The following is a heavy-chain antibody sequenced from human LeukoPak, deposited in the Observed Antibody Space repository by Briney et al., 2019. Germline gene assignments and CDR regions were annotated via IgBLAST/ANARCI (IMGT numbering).Heavy chain of an antibody. CDR3: ARPYYDSSGYYHDAFDI. J-gene: IGHJ3*02. CDR1: GFTLSDYY. D-gene: IGHD3-22*01. CDR2: IYHSGST. V-gene: IGHV4-30-4*07. Sequence: LRLSCAASGFTLSDYYMSWIRQPPGKGLEWIGYIYHSGSTYYNPSLKSRVTMSVDTSKNQFSLKLSSVTAADTAVYYCARPYYDSSGYYHDAFDIWGQGTMVTVSS.